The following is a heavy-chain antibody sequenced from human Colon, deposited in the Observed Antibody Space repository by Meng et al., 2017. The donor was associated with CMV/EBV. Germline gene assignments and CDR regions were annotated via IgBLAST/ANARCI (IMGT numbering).Heavy chain of an antibody. Sequence: KGSGKVSGYTITELSMTWVRQATGKGLEWMGGFDPEDGETIDAQKFQGRVTMTEDTSTDTAYMELSSLRSEDTAVYYCATALGYFQHWGQGTLVTVSS. CDR3: ATALGYFQH. V-gene: IGHV1-24*01. CDR1: GYTITELS. CDR2: FDPEDGET. D-gene: IGHD7-27*01. J-gene: IGHJ1*01.